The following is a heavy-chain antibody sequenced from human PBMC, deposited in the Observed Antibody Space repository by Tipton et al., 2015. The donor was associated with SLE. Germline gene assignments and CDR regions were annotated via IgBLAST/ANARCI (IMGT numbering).Heavy chain of an antibody. CDR1: SASISSYF. J-gene: IGHJ4*02. CDR3: ARHIDSGNYYSALDY. CDR2: IYYSGST. D-gene: IGHD3-22*01. V-gene: IGHV4-59*08. Sequence: TLSLTCTVSSASISSYFWRWIRQSPGKGLESIGYIYYSGSTNYNPSLRSRVTISVDTSKYQFSLKLSSVTAADTAVYYCARHIDSGNYYSALDYWGQGTLVIVSS.